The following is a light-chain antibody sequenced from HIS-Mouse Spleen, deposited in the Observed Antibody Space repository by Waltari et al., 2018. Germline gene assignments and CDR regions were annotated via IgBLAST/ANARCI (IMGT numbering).Light chain of an antibody. J-gene: IGLJ2*01. CDR3: YSTDSSGNHRV. CDR2: GDS. V-gene: IGLV3-10*01. CDR1: ALPKKY. Sequence: SYELTQPPSVSVSPGQTARITCPGDALPKKYAYWYQQKSGQAPVLVIYGDSQRPSGIPERFSGSSSGTMATLTISGAQVEDEADYYCYSTDSSGNHRVFGGGTKLTVL.